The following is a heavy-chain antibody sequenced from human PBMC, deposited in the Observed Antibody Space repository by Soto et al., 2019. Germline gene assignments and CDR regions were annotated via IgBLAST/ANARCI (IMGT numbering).Heavy chain of an antibody. V-gene: IGHV3-23*01. D-gene: IGHD2-2*01. CDR2: ISGSGGST. J-gene: IGHJ4*02. CDR1: GFTFSSYA. Sequence: GGSLRLSCAASGFTFSSYAMSWVRQAPGKGLEWVSAISGSGGSTYYADSVKGRFTISRDNSKNTLYLQMNSLRAEDTAVYYCAKGPSFVVVPAADDYWGQGTLVTVSS. CDR3: AKGPSFVVVPAADDY.